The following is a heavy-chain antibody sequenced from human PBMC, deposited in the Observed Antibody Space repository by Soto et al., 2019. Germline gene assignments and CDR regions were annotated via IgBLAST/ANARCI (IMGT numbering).Heavy chain of an antibody. CDR1: GFTFSSYG. CDR3: ARDLSSWYGANGCFDY. Sequence: SGGSLRLSCAASGFTFSSYGMHWVRQAPGKGLEWVAVIWYDGSNKYYADSVKGRFTISRDNSKNTLYLQMNSLRAEDTAVYYCARDLSSWYGANGCFDYWGQGTLVTVS. V-gene: IGHV3-33*01. D-gene: IGHD6-13*01. CDR2: IWYDGSNK. J-gene: IGHJ4*02.